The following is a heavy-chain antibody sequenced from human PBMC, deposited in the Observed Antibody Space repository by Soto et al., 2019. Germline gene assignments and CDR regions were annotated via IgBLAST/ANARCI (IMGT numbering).Heavy chain of an antibody. Sequence: SETLSLTCAVYGRSFSGYYWSWIRQPPGKGLEWIGEINHSGSTNYNPSLKSRVTISVDTSKNQFSLKLSSVTAADTAVYYCARGGEYYDFWSGYYLSYGMDVWGQGTTVTVSS. D-gene: IGHD3-3*01. CDR1: GRSFSGYY. CDR2: INHSGST. V-gene: IGHV4-34*01. CDR3: ARGGEYYDFWSGYYLSYGMDV. J-gene: IGHJ6*02.